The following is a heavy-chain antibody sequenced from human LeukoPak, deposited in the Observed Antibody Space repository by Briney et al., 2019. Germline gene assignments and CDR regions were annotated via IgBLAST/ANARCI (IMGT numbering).Heavy chain of an antibody. CDR3: ARVDYDSSGYYSRWFDP. J-gene: IGHJ5*02. V-gene: IGHV4-61*02. CDR1: GGSISSGSYY. D-gene: IGHD3-22*01. CDR2: IYTSGST. Sequence: PSETLSLTCTVSGGSISSGSYYWSWIRQPAGKGLEWIGRIYTSGSTNYNPSLKSRVTISVDTSKNQFSLKLSSVTAADTAVYYCARVDYDSSGYYSRWFDPWGQGTLVTVSS.